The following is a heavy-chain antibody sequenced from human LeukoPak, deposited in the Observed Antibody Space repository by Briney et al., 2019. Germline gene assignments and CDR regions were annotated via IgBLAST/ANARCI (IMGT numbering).Heavy chain of an antibody. CDR1: GVTIRKYW. J-gene: IGHJ4*02. D-gene: IGHD3-16*01. CDR3: ARRGDVSWVAALPH. V-gene: IGHV3-7*01. CDR2: IKQDGSER. Sequence: VGSLRLSCVVSGVTIRKYWMNWVRQAPGQGLGWVGFIKQDGSERAYVNSVRGRFTTSRDNTKHSLYLPMSSVRDAATTVYSTARRGDVSWVAALPHWSEGTLVTVSS.